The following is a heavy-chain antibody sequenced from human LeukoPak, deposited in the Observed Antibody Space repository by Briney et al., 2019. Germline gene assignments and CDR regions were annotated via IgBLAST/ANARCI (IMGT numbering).Heavy chain of an antibody. CDR2: IRYDGSNK. CDR3: TREVWYDALSFDY. Sequence: PGGSLRLSCAASGFTFSSYGMHWVRQAPGKGLEWVAFIRYDGSNKYYADSVKGRFTISRDNSKNTLYLQMNSLRAEDTAVYYCTREVWYDALSFDYWGQGTLVSVSS. CDR1: GFTFSSYG. V-gene: IGHV3-30*02. D-gene: IGHD2-15*01. J-gene: IGHJ4*02.